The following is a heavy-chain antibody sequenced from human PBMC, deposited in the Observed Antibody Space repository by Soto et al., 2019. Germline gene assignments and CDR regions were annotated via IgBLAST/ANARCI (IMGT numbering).Heavy chain of an antibody. V-gene: IGHV4-4*08. J-gene: IGHJ6*03. CDR3: ARRVDFPHYMDV. Sequence: WIWIRQPPGKGLEFIGCVHASGTSTYNPSLESRVTISVDTSKNHFSLRLQSVIAADTAVYYCARRVDFPHYMDVWGKGTTVTVSS. CDR2: VHASGTS. D-gene: IGHD5-12*01.